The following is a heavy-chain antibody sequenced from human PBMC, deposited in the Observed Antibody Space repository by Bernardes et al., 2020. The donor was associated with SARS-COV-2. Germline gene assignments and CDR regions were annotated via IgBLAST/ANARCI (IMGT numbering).Heavy chain of an antibody. J-gene: IGHJ5*02. Sequence: SETLSLTCTVSGGSISSDGYYWSWIRQQNGKGLDLIGYISDSGNTYYTPSLRSRVAITLDTFKNQFALTLTSVTAADTAVYYCARESSDYNCNCFDTWGQGTLVTVSS. CDR1: GGSISSDGYY. V-gene: IGHV4-31*03. CDR2: ISDSGNT. D-gene: IGHD3-10*01. CDR3: ARESSDYNCNCFDT.